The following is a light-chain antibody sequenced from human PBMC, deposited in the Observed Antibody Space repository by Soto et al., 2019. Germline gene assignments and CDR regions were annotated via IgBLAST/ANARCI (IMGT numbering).Light chain of an antibody. CDR3: QQYYSYPWT. J-gene: IGKJ1*01. CDR2: KAS. V-gene: IGKV1-5*03. CDR1: QTIGNW. Sequence: DIQITQSPSTLSASVGDRVTITCRASQTIGNWLAWYQHKPGKAPKGLIYKASSLESGAPSRFSGSGSGTEFALTISSXQPDDFATYYCQQYYSYPWTFGQGTKVDIK.